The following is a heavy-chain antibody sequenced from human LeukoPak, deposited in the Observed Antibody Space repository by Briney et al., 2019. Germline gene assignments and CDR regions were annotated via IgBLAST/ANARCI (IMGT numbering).Heavy chain of an antibody. CDR3: ARGAGIAAAGPTRPDY. J-gene: IGHJ4*02. V-gene: IGHV3-33*01. CDR2: IWYDGSNK. Sequence: GGSLRLSCAASGFTFSSYGMHWVRQAPGKGLEWVAVIWYDGSNKYYADSVKGRFTISRDNSKNTLYLQMNSLRAEDTAVYYCARGAGIAAAGPTRPDYWGQGTLVTVSS. CDR1: GFTFSSYG. D-gene: IGHD6-13*01.